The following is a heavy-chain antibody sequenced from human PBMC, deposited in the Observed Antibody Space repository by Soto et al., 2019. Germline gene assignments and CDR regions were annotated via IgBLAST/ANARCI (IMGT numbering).Heavy chain of an antibody. V-gene: IGHV3-23*01. J-gene: IGHJ4*02. D-gene: IGHD5-18*01. CDR3: AKLHGYSYGNFES. CDR1: GFTLSSYA. CDR2: ISGSGGST. Sequence: GGSLRLSCAASGFTLSSYAMSWARQAPGKGLEWVSGISGSGGSTYYADSVKGRFTITRDNSKNTLYLQMNSLRAEDTAVYYCAKLHGYSYGNFESWGQGTLVTVSS.